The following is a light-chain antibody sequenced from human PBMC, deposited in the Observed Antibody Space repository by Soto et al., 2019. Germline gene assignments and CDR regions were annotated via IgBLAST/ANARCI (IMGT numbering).Light chain of an antibody. J-gene: IGKJ1*01. V-gene: IGKV3-20*01. Sequence: EIVLTQSPGTLSLSPGERATLSCRASQSVSSRLLAWYQQKPGQAPRLLISDASSRAPGIPDRFSGSGSGTDFTLTISRLEPEDFAVYYCQQYSSSPRTFGQGTKVEIK. CDR3: QQYSSSPRT. CDR2: DAS. CDR1: QSVSSRL.